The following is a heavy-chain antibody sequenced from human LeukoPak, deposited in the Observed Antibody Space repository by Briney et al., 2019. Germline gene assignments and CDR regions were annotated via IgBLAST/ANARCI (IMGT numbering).Heavy chain of an antibody. Sequence: ASVKVSCKASGYTLTDYYMHWVRQAPGQGLEWMGRIDPNSGGTNYAQKFQGRVTMTRDTSISTAYVELSRLTSDDTAVYSCAAAIVVVPTTTTAFDIWGQGTKVTVSS. CDR1: GYTLTDYY. V-gene: IGHV1-2*06. CDR3: AAAIVVVPTTTTAFDI. D-gene: IGHD2-2*01. J-gene: IGHJ3*02. CDR2: IDPNSGGT.